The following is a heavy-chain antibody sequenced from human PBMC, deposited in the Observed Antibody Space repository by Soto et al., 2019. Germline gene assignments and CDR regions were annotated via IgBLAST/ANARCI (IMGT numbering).Heavy chain of an antibody. CDR1: GGSISSYY. CDR3: ARGGLGYCSGGSCYLRAYYYYMDV. D-gene: IGHD2-15*01. Sequence: PSETLSLTCTVSGGSISSYYWSWIRQPPGKGLEWIGYIYYSGSTNYNPSLKSRVTVSVDTSKNQFSLKLSSVTAADTAVYYCARGGLGYCSGGSCYLRAYYYYMDVWGKGTTVTVSS. V-gene: IGHV4-59*01. J-gene: IGHJ6*03. CDR2: IYYSGST.